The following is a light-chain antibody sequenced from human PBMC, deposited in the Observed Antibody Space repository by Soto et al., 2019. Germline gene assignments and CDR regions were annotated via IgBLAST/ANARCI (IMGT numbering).Light chain of an antibody. CDR3: QQYNNWPPP. Sequence: EVVITQSPATLSVSPGERATLSCRASQSVSSNLAWYQQKPGQAPRLLIYGASTRAPGIPARFSGSGSGTEFTLTISSLQSEEFAVYYCQQYNNWPPPFGQGNKLEIK. J-gene: IGKJ2*01. CDR2: GAS. V-gene: IGKV3D-15*01. CDR1: QSVSSN.